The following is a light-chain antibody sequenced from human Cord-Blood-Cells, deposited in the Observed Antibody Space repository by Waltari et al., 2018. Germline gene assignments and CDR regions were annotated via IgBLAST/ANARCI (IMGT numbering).Light chain of an antibody. CDR3: AAWDDSLSGQV. CDR2: RNN. Sequence: QSALTQPRSVSGAPGQSVTISCTGTSSDVGGYNYVSLYQQHPGKAPKLLSYRNNQRPSGVPDRFCGSKSGTSASLAISGLRSEDEADYYCAAWDDSLSGQVFGTGTKVTVL. CDR1: SSDVGGYNY. J-gene: IGLJ1*01. V-gene: IGLV2-11*01.